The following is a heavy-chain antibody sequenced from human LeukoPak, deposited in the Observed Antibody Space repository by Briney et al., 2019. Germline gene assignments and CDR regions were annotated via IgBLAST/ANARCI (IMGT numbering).Heavy chain of an antibody. CDR2: VKSDGSDT. V-gene: IGHV3-74*01. Sequence: GGSLRLSCAASGSTFSRYWMHWVRQAPGKGLMWVSRVKSDGSDTIYADSVKGRFTISRDNAKNTLYLQMDSLRAEDTAVYYCTTGIGNYYYYWGQGTLVTVAS. CDR3: TTGIGNYYYY. D-gene: IGHD3-10*01. J-gene: IGHJ4*02. CDR1: GSTFSRYW.